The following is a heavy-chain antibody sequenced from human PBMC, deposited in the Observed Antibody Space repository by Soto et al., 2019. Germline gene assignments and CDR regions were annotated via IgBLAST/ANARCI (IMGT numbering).Heavy chain of an antibody. V-gene: IGHV4-39*01. CDR2: SSYNGAT. J-gene: IGHJ4*02. D-gene: IGHD3-10*01. CDR1: TDSSSFTNSY. Sequence: SETLSLTCTVSTDSSSFTNSYWGWIRQPPGKGLQWIGSSSYNGATFYNPSLKGRVVISFDMSKKQSSLQVTSVTAADTAVYFCARHRIEVVWRGFDFWGQGSPVTVSS. CDR3: ARHRIEVVWRGFDF.